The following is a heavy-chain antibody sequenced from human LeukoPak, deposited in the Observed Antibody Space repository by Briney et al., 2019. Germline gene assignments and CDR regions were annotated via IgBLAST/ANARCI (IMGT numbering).Heavy chain of an antibody. CDR3: ARFSDTAMVIDY. V-gene: IGHV3-21*01. D-gene: IGHD5-18*01. CDR2: ISSSSSYI. CDR1: GFTFSSYS. Sequence: GGSLRLSCAASGFTFSSYSMNWVRQAPGKGLEWVSSISSSSSYIYCADSVKGRFTISRDNAKNSLYLQMNSLRAEDTAVYYCARFSDTAMVIDYWGQGTLVTVSS. J-gene: IGHJ4*02.